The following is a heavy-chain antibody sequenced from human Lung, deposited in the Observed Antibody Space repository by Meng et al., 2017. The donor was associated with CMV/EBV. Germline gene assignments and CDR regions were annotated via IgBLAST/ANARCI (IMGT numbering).Heavy chain of an antibody. Sequence: SVXVSXXVSGYTLTELSRHWVRQAPGKGLEWMGGFDPEDGETIYAQHFQGRVTMTEDTSIDTAYMELSSLTSEDTAVYYCATGHYDSRGYYSRTLAYWGQGXLVTVSS. J-gene: IGHJ4*02. CDR1: GYTLTELS. V-gene: IGHV1-24*01. CDR3: ATGHYDSRGYYSRTLAY. CDR2: FDPEDGET. D-gene: IGHD3-22*01.